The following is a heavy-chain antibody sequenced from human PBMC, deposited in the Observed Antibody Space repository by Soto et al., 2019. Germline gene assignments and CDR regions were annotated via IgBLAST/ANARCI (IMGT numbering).Heavy chain of an antibody. CDR1: GYSFTSQW. CDR2: IHPSDSDT. J-gene: IGHJ3*02. Sequence: RGESLKISCKGSGYSFTSQWIGWVRQMPGKGPELMGIIHPSDSDTRYSPSFEGQVTISVDKSISTAYLQWSSLEASDTAMYYCARRTVTTYAFDIWGQGTMVTVSS. V-gene: IGHV5-51*01. CDR3: ARRTVTTYAFDI. D-gene: IGHD4-17*01.